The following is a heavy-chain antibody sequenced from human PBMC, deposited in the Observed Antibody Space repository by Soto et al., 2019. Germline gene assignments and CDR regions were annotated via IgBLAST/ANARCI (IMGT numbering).Heavy chain of an antibody. CDR1: GFTFSNYA. Sequence: EVQLLESGGGLVQPGGSLRLSCAASGFTFSNYAMSWVRQAPGKGLEWVSSISSSGGSTYYADSVKGRFTISRDNSKNTLYLQMNSLRAEDTAVYYCVKEAGRDVYNVDYWGQGTLVTVSS. J-gene: IGHJ4*02. CDR3: VKEAGRDVYNVDY. CDR2: ISSSGGST. D-gene: IGHD1-20*01. V-gene: IGHV3-23*01.